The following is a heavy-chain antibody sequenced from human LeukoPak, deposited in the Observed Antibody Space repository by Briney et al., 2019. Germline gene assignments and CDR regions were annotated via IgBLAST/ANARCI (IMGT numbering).Heavy chain of an antibody. CDR3: AKDQSSYYYGMDV. CDR1: GFTFSSYA. V-gene: IGHV3-9*01. J-gene: IGHJ6*02. CDR2: ISWNSGNI. Sequence: GGSLRLSCAASGFTFSSYAMSWVRQAPGKGLEWVSGISWNSGNIGYADSVKGRFTISRDNAKNTLYLQINSLRAEDTALYYCAKDQSSYYYGMDVWSQGTTVTVSS. D-gene: IGHD6-19*01.